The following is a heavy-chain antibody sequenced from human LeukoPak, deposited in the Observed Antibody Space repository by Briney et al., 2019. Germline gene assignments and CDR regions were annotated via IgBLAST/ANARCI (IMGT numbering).Heavy chain of an antibody. CDR2: ISRSGTTI. CDR1: RFTFSSYE. V-gene: IGHV3-48*03. D-gene: IGHD1/OR15-1a*01. Sequence: GGSLRLSCAASRFTFSSYEMNWVRQAPGKGLEWVAYISRSGTTIYYADSVKGRFTISRDNANNSLYLQVNSLRAEDTAVYYCARLDQNDYWGQGTLVTVSS. CDR3: ARLDQNDY. J-gene: IGHJ4*02.